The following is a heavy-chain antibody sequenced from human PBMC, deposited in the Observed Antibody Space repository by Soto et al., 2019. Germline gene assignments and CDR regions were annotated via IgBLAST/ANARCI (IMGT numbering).Heavy chain of an antibody. CDR1: GFTFSSYA. Sequence: EVQLLESGGGLVQPGGSLRLSCAASGFTFSSYAMSWVRQAPGKGLEWASAISGSGGSTYYADSLKGRFTISRGKSKNTLYLQMNSLRAEDTAVYYCAKSQGTQWELPPFDAFDIWGQGTMVTVSS. CDR2: ISGSGGST. CDR3: AKSQGTQWELPPFDAFDI. D-gene: IGHD1-26*01. J-gene: IGHJ3*02. V-gene: IGHV3-23*01.